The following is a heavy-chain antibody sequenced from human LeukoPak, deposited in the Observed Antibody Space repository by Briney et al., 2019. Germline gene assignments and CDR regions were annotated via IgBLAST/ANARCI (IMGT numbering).Heavy chain of an antibody. CDR1: GGSISNNY. CDR2: IYYSGST. CDR3: ARTRYDFWSGYSPYFGC. Sequence: PSETLSLICTVSGGSISNNYWSWIRQPPGKGLEYIGDIYYSGSTNYNPSLKSRVTISVDTSKNQFSLKLSSVTAADTAVYYCARTRYDFWSGYSPYFGCRGQGTLVTVSS. J-gene: IGHJ4*02. V-gene: IGHV4-59*01. D-gene: IGHD3-3*01.